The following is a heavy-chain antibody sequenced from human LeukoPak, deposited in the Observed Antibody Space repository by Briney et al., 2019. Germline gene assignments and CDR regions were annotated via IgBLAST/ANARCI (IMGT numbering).Heavy chain of an antibody. CDR1: GFSFRSYG. Sequence: HPGGSLRLSCAASGFSFRSYGMHWVRQAPGKGLERVAFIYYDGSNTYYADTVRGRFTISRDNSKDTLYLQMNRLRIDDSAIYYCARGTETKGVTLDPWGQGTVVTVSS. CDR3: ARGTETKGVTLDP. CDR2: IYYDGSNT. J-gene: IGHJ5*02. D-gene: IGHD2-8*01. V-gene: IGHV3-30*02.